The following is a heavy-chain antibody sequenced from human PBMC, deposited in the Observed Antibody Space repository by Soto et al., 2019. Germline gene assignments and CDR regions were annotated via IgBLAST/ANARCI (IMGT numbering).Heavy chain of an antibody. D-gene: IGHD5-12*01. CDR1: GGTFSSYA. CDR3: AVRIVATINDYYYGMDV. Sequence: SVKVSCKASGGTFSSYAISWVRQAPGQGLEWMGGIIPIFGTANYAQKFQGRVTITADKSTSTAYMELSSLRSEDTAVYYCAVRIVATINDYYYGMDVWGQGTTVTVSS. CDR2: IIPIFGTA. V-gene: IGHV1-69*06. J-gene: IGHJ6*02.